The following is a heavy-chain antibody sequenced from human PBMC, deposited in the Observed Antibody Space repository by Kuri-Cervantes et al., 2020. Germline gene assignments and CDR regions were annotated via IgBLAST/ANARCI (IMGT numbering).Heavy chain of an antibody. D-gene: IGHD2-2*01. V-gene: IGHV3-30*03. J-gene: IGHJ6*02. Sequence: GESLKISCAASGFTFSSYSMNWVRQAPGKGLEWVAVISYDGSNKYYADSVKGRFTISRDNSKNTLYLQMNSLRAEDTAVYYCARGEDIVVVPAATSYYYYGMDVWGQGTTVTVSS. CDR1: GFTFSSYS. CDR3: ARGEDIVVVPAATSYYYYGMDV. CDR2: ISYDGSNK.